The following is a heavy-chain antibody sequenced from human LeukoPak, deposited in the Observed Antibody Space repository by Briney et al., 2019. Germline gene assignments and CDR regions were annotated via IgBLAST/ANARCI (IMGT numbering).Heavy chain of an antibody. D-gene: IGHD3-10*01. CDR2: IYYSGST. J-gene: IGHJ5*02. CDR3: ARVRVLLWFGELSAWFDP. CDR1: GGSISSSSYY. Sequence: SETLSLTCTVSGGSISSSSYYWGWIRQPPGKGLEWIGSIYYSGSTYYNPSLKSRVTISVDTSKNQFSLKLSSVTAADTAVYYCARVRVLLWFGELSAWFDPWGQGTLVTVSS. V-gene: IGHV4-39*07.